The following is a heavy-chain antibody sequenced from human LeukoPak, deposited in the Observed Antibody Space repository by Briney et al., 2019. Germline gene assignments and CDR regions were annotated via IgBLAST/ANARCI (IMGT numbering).Heavy chain of an antibody. D-gene: IGHD2-2*02. J-gene: IGHJ6*03. Sequence: SETLSLTCAVYGGSFSGYYWSWIRQPPGKGLEWIGEINHSGSTNYNPSLKSRVTISVDTSKNQFSLKLSSVTAADTAVYYCARDPPMRYCSSTSCYSYYYYYMDVWGKGTTVTVSS. CDR3: ARDPPMRYCSSTSCYSYYYYYMDV. CDR2: INHSGST. V-gene: IGHV4-34*01. CDR1: GGSFSGYY.